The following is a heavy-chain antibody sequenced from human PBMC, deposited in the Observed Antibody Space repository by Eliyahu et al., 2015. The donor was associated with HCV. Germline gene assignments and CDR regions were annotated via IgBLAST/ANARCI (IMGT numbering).Heavy chain of an antibody. CDR1: GFTFSDYY. CDR2: ISSSSSYT. CDR3: ASSGNSYGPNDY. V-gene: IGHV3-11*06. D-gene: IGHD5-18*01. Sequence: QVQLVESGGGLVKPGGSLRLSCAASGFTFSDYYMSWIRQAPGKGLEWVSYISSSSSYTNYADSVKGRFTISRDNAKNSLYLQMNSLRAEDTAVYYCASSGNSYGPNDYWGQGTLVTVSS. J-gene: IGHJ4*02.